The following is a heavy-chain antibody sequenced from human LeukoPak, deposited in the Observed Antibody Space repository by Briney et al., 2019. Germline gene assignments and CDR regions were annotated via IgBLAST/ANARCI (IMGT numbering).Heavy chain of an antibody. J-gene: IGHJ4*02. Sequence: PGGSLRLSCAASGFTFISYWMSWVRQAPGKGLEWVANIKEDGSEKYYVDSVRGRFTISRDNAKNSLYLQMNSLRAEDTAVYYCARDKYWGEGSLVTVS. CDR2: IKEDGSEK. CDR3: ARDKY. V-gene: IGHV3-7*01. CDR1: GFTFISYW.